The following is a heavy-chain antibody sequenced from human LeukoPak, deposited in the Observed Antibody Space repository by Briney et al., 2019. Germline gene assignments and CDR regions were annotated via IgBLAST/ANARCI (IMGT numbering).Heavy chain of an antibody. CDR3: AGISAEQGSDY. CDR2: MNPNSGNT. CDR1: GYTFTSYD. D-gene: IGHD6-13*01. V-gene: IGHV1-8*01. J-gene: IGHJ4*02. Sequence: ASVKVSCKASGYTFTSYDINWVRQATGQGLEWMGWMNPNSGNTGYAQKFQGRVTMTRNTSISTAYLDLSSLRSEDTAVYYCAGISAEQGSDYWGQGTLVTVSS.